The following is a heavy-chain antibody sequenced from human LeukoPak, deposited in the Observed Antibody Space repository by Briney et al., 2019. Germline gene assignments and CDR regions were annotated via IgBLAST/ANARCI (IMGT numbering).Heavy chain of an antibody. J-gene: IGHJ4*02. Sequence: GGSLRFSCAASGFTFSSYSMSWVHQPPGKRLEWVSSISSSSSYIYYADSVKGRFTISRDNAKNTLYLKMNSLRAEDTAVYYCAREICSSTSCYSEPHFDYWGQGTLVTVSS. D-gene: IGHD2-2*01. V-gene: IGHV3-21*01. CDR2: ISSSSSYI. CDR3: AREICSSTSCYSEPHFDY. CDR1: GFTFSSYS.